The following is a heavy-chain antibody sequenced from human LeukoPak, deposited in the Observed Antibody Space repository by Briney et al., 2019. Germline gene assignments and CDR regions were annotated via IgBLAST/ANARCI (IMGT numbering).Heavy chain of an antibody. Sequence: GGSLRLSCAASGFTFSAYWTSWVRQAPGKGLEWVANIKQDGSEKYYVDSVKGRFTISRDNAKSSLYLQMNSLRAEDTAVYYCAIPLDVWGRATTVTVSS. V-gene: IGHV3-7*01. CDR3: AIPLDV. CDR1: GFTFSAYW. CDR2: IKQDGSEK. J-gene: IGHJ6*02.